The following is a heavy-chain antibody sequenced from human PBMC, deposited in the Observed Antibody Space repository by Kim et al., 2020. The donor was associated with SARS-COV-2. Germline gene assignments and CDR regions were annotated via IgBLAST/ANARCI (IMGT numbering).Heavy chain of an antibody. Sequence: GGSLRLSCAASGFTFDDYTMHWVRQAPGKGLEWVSLISWDGGSTYYADSVKGRFTISRDNSKNSLYLQMNSLRTEDTALYYCAKDNGTYAPFDYWGQGTLVTVSS. CDR1: GFTFDDYT. D-gene: IGHD1-1*01. CDR3: AKDNGTYAPFDY. V-gene: IGHV3-43*01. CDR2: ISWDGGST. J-gene: IGHJ4*02.